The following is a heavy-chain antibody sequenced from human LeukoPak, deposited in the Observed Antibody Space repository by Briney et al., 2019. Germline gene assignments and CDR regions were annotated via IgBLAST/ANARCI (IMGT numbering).Heavy chain of an antibody. CDR1: GGSNSSYY. CDR3: ARDQRGSTGTFDY. J-gene: IGHJ4*02. Sequence: SETLSLTCTVSGGSNSSYYWSWIRQPPGKGPEWIGYIYYSGSTNYNPSLKSRVTISVDTSKNQFSLKLSSVTAADTAVYYCARDQRGSTGTFDYWGQGTLVTVSS. CDR2: IYYSGST. V-gene: IGHV4-59*01. D-gene: IGHD1-14*01.